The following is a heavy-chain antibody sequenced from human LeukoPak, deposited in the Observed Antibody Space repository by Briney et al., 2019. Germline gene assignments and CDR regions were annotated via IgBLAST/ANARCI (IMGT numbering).Heavy chain of an antibody. Sequence: GGSLRLSCAASGFFFSDPYMEWVRQAPGKGLEWVGRIKNKAKSYTTEYAASVKGRFTISRDDSKNSLYLQMDSPKTEDTAVYFCARSRLGALDYWGQGTLVTVSS. D-gene: IGHD1-26*01. CDR2: IKNKAKSYTT. CDR1: GFFFSDPY. V-gene: IGHV3-72*01. J-gene: IGHJ4*02. CDR3: ARSRLGALDY.